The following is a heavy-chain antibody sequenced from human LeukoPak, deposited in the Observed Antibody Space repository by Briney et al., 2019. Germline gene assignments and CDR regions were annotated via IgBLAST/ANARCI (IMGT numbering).Heavy chain of an antibody. V-gene: IGHV3-23*01. Sequence: GGSLRLSCAASGFIFSSYSMNWVRQAPGKGLEWVSAISGSGGSTYYADSVKGRFTISRDNSKNTLYLQMNSLRAEDTAVYYCAKGPTVVTLVFFDYWGQGTLVTVSS. CDR2: ISGSGGST. J-gene: IGHJ4*02. CDR3: AKGPTVVTLVFFDY. D-gene: IGHD4-23*01. CDR1: GFIFSSYS.